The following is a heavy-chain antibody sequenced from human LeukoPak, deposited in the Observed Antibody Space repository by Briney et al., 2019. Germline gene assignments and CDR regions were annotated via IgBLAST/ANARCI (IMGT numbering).Heavy chain of an antibody. J-gene: IGHJ4*02. V-gene: IGHV3-23*01. D-gene: IGHD4-11*01. Sequence: GGSLRLSCAASGFTFRSYAMSWVRQVPGKGLEWVSVFSGDEGNTFYADSVKGRFTISRDNSESTLYLQMNSLRVEDTAVYYCAKGGVSDYSNYYSWGQGTLVTVSS. CDR3: AKGGVSDYSNYYS. CDR1: GFTFRSYA. CDR2: FSGDEGNT.